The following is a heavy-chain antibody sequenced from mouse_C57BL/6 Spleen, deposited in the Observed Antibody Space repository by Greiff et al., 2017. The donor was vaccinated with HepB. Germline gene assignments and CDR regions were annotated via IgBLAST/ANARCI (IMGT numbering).Heavy chain of an antibody. CDR2: IYPGDGDT. V-gene: IGHV1-82*01. CDR3: ARRGLFLRGFAY. Sequence: QVQLQQSGPELVKPGASVKISCKASGYAFSSSWMNWVKQRPGKGLEWIGRIYPGDGDTNYNGKFKGKATLTADKSSSTAYMQLSSLPSEDSAVYFCARRGLFLRGFAYWGQGTLVTVSA. CDR1: GYAFSSSW. D-gene: IGHD1-1*01. J-gene: IGHJ3*01.